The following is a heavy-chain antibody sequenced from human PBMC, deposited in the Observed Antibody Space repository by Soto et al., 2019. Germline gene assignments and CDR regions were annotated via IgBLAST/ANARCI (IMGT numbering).Heavy chain of an antibody. CDR2: IYYSGST. CDR1: GGSISSYY. Sequence: SETLSLTCTVSGGSISSYYWSWIRQPPGKGLEWIGYIYYSGSTNYNPSLKSRVTISVDTSKNQFSLKLSSVTAADTAVYYCARHRTGTRYANYYYMDVWGKGTTVTVSS. V-gene: IGHV4-59*08. J-gene: IGHJ6*03. CDR3: ARHRTGTRYANYYYMDV. D-gene: IGHD1-7*01.